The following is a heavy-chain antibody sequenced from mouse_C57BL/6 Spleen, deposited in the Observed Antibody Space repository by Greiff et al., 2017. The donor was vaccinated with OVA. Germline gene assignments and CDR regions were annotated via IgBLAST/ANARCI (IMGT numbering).Heavy chain of an antibody. CDR3: ARAAQAHYYAMDY. D-gene: IGHD3-2*02. J-gene: IGHJ4*01. V-gene: IGHV1-39*01. CDR2: INPNYGTT. CDR1: GYSFTDYN. Sequence: VQLKESGPELVKPGASVKISCKASGYSFTDYNMNWVKQSNGKSLEWIGVINPNYGTTSYNQKFKGKATLTVDQSSSTAYMQLNSLTSEDSAVYYCARAAQAHYYAMDYWGQGTSVTVSS.